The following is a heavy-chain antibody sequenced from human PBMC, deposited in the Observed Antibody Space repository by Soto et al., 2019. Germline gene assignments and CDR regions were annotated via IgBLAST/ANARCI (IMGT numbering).Heavy chain of an antibody. D-gene: IGHD4-17*01. CDR2: INPNSGGT. CDR3: AQSGGDFGPPLGYYGY. Sequence: APVKVSCKASGFTFTGHYKHWVRQDPGQGHEWMGWINPNSGGTNDAKHLEGKGATNGDRSITTSYMQLSRLSADDTPVYYCAQSGGDFGPPLGYYGYWGRGPPVTVSS. J-gene: IGHJ4*02. V-gene: IGHV1-2*02. CDR1: GFTFTGHY.